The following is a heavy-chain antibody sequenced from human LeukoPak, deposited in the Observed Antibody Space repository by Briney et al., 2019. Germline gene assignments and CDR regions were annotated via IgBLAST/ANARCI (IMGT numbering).Heavy chain of an antibody. D-gene: IGHD5-12*01. CDR2: IRSKVHDSTP. Sequence: GGSLRLSCTTSGFTFGEYGFNWVRQAPGKGLVWVGFIRSKVHDSTPRYAASVKGRFTISRDDSKDTAYLQMINLKTEDTAIYYCTRAGGFDNFLDYWGQGTPVTVSS. V-gene: IGHV3-49*04. CDR1: GFTFGEYG. CDR3: TRAGGFDNFLDY. J-gene: IGHJ4*02.